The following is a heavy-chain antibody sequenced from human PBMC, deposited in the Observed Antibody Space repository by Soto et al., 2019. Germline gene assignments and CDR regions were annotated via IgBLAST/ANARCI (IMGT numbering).Heavy chain of an antibody. D-gene: IGHD6-25*01. J-gene: IGHJ4*02. V-gene: IGHV3-48*02. CDR2: ITKTSSPI. Sequence: EVQLVESGGGLVQPGGSLRLSCAASGFTFSSYSIDWVRQAPGKGLEWLSYITKTSSPIYYADSVKGRFTVSRDNAKNSVYLQKNSMRDEDTAVYYCARLYTSGWDLDYWGRGTLVTVSS. CDR3: ARLYTSGWDLDY. CDR1: GFTFSSYS.